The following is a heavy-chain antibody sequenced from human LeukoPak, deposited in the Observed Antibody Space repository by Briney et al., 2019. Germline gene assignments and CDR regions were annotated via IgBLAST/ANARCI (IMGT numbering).Heavy chain of an antibody. CDR2: ISYDGSNK. CDR1: GFTFSSYA. D-gene: IGHD3-22*01. Sequence: PGGSLRLSCAASGFTFSSYAMHWVRQAPGKGLEWVAVISYDGSNKYYADSVKGRFTISRDNSKNTPYLQMNSLRAEDTAVYYCASSPNYYDSSGYYRLPDYWGQGTLVTVSS. J-gene: IGHJ4*02. CDR3: ASSPNYYDSSGYYRLPDY. V-gene: IGHV3-30-3*01.